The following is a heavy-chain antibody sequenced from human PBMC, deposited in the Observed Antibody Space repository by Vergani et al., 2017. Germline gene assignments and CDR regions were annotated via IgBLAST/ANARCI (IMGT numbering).Heavy chain of an antibody. J-gene: IGHJ6*02. D-gene: IGHD2-8*01. Sequence: QVHLVQSGAEVKKPGASVKVSCKASGYTFTSYYMHWVRQAPGQGLEWMGIINPSGGSTSYAQKFQGRVTMTRDTSTSTAYMELSSLRSEDTAVYYCARGNGGKLHYYSYSCMDVWGQGTTVTVSS. V-gene: IGHV1-46*01. CDR3: ARGNGGKLHYYSYSCMDV. CDR1: GYTFTSYY. CDR2: INPSGGST.